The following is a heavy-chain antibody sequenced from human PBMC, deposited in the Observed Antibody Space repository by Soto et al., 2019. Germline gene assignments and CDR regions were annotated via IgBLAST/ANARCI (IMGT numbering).Heavy chain of an antibody. CDR2: INPSGGST. CDR1: GYTFTNYH. D-gene: IGHD6-13*01. Sequence: ASVKVSCKASGYTFTNYHMHWVRQAPGQGFEWMGIINPSGGSTTYAQKFQGRVTMTSDTSTSTVYMELSSLRSEDTAVYYCARDRDNSNWPNFDSWGQGTLVTVSS. CDR3: ARDRDNSNWPNFDS. V-gene: IGHV1-46*01. J-gene: IGHJ4*02.